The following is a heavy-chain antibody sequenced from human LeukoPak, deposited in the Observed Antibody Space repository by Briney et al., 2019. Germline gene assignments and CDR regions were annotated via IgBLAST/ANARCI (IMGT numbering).Heavy chain of an antibody. J-gene: IGHJ4*02. Sequence: SETLSLTCAVYGGSFSSYYWSWIRQPPGKGLEWIGEINHSGSTNYNPSLKSRVTISVDTFKNQFSLKLSSVTAADTAVYYCAREWKPRITIFGVVARRPYYFDYWGQGTLVTVSS. D-gene: IGHD3-3*01. CDR3: AREWKPRITIFGVVARRPYYFDY. CDR1: GGSFSSYY. V-gene: IGHV4-34*01. CDR2: INHSGST.